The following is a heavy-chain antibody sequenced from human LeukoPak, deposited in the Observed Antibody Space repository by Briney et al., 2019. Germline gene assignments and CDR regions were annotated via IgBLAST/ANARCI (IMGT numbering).Heavy chain of an antibody. CDR2: FSAYNGNI. D-gene: IGHD3-10*01. V-gene: IGHV1-18*01. J-gene: IGHJ5*02. CDR3: ARDMVVVLLWVGESSDSKDKWVDP. CDR1: GYTFTSHG. Sequence: ASVKVSCKASGYTFTSHGISWVRQAPGQGLEWMGWFSAYNGNIKYSEKFEDRVILTTDTSTSTAYMELRNLRSDDTAMYYCARDMVVVLLWVGESSDSKDKWVDPWGQGTLVTVSS.